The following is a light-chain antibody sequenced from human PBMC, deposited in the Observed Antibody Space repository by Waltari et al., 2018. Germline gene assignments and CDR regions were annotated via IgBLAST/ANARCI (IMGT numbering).Light chain of an antibody. V-gene: IGKV1-5*03. Sequence: DIQMTQSPSTLSASVGGRVTITCRTSQSIGGWLAWYQQKPGKAPNLLIFKASYLERGVSSRFSGSGSGTDFTLTISRLQPADFATYYCQQYESYPLTFGQGTKLEI. CDR1: QSIGGW. J-gene: IGKJ2*01. CDR2: KAS. CDR3: QQYESYPLT.